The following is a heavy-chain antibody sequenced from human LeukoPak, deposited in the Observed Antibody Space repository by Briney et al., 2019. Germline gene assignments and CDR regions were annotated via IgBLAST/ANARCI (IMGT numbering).Heavy chain of an antibody. Sequence: GGSLRLSCAASGFIFSSYTMNWVRQTPGKRLEWVSRISGSSSTIYYSDFVKGRFTISRDNAKNSLYLQMNSLRAEDTATYYCAREVVAALDDCFDPWGQGTQVTVFS. J-gene: IGHJ5*02. V-gene: IGHV3-48*04. CDR1: GFIFSSYT. D-gene: IGHD2-15*01. CDR2: ISGSSSTI. CDR3: AREVVAALDDCFDP.